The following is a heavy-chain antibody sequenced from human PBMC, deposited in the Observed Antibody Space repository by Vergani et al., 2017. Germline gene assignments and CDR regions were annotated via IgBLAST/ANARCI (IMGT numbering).Heavy chain of an antibody. Sequence: VQLVESGGGVVRPGGSLRLSCAASGFTFSDYYMSWIRQAPGKGLEWVSYISSSGSTIYYADSVKGRFTISRDNAKNSLYLQMNSLRAEDTAVYYCASYHDYGFFFDYWGQGTLVTVSS. CDR1: GFTFSDYY. CDR3: ASYHDYGFFFDY. V-gene: IGHV3-11*01. J-gene: IGHJ4*02. D-gene: IGHD4-17*01. CDR2: ISSSGSTI.